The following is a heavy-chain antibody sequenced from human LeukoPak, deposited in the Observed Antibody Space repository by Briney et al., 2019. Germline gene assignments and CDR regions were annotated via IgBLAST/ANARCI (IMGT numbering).Heavy chain of an antibody. CDR3: ARNNGDYGMDV. CDR1: GFTFSSYA. CDR2: ISYDGSNK. V-gene: IGHV3-30-3*01. Sequence: GSLRLSCAASGFTFSSYAMHWVRQAPGKGLEWVAVISYDGSNKYYADSVKGRFTISRDNSKNTLYLQMNSLRAEDTAVYYCARNNGDYGMDVWGQGTTVTVSS. J-gene: IGHJ6*02. D-gene: IGHD4-17*01.